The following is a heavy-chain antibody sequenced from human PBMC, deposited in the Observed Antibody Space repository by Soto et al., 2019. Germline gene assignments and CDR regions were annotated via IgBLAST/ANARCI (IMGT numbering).Heavy chain of an antibody. D-gene: IGHD3-3*01. V-gene: IGHV3-7*01. Sequence: GGSLRLSCAASGFSFSDYWMSWVRQAPGKGQEWVANIKQDGSEKYYVDSVKGRFTISRDNAKNSLYLQMNSLRAEFSAVYYCARDSVILFLEWSAYYYYYYMDVWGKGTTVTVSS. J-gene: IGHJ6*03. CDR1: GFSFSDYW. CDR2: IKQDGSEK. CDR3: ARDSVILFLEWSAYYYYYYMDV.